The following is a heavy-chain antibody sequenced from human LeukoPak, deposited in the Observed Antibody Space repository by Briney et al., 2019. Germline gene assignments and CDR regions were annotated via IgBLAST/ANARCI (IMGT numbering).Heavy chain of an antibody. CDR2: IYYSGST. J-gene: IGHJ3*02. CDR3: ARDYPYCSSTSCYAPGAFDI. Sequence: SETLSLTCTVSGGSISSGDYYWSWIRQPPGKGLVWIGYIYYSGSTNYNPSLKGRVTISVDTSKNQFSLKLSSVTAADTAVYYCARDYPYCSSTSCYAPGAFDIRGQGTMVTVSS. CDR1: GGSISSGDYY. D-gene: IGHD2-2*01. V-gene: IGHV4-61*08.